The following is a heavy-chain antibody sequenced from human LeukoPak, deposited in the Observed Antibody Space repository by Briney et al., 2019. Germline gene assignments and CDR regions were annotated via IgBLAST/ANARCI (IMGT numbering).Heavy chain of an antibody. CDR3: ASNDYVDYFDY. CDR1: GFTFSSYW. V-gene: IGHV3-7*01. CDR2: IKQGGSEK. D-gene: IGHD4-17*01. J-gene: IGHJ4*02. Sequence: GGSLRLSCAASGFTFSSYWMSWVRQAPGKGLEWVANIKQGGSEKYYVDSVKGRFTISRDNAKNSLYLQMNSLRAEDTAVYYCASNDYVDYFDYWGQGTLVTVAS.